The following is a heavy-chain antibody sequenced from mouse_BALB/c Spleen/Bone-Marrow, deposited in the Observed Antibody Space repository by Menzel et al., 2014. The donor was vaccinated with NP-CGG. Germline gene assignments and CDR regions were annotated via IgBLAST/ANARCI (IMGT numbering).Heavy chain of an antibody. CDR1: GYTFTSYW. Sequence: LKESGAELVRPGASVKLSCKASGYTFTSYWMHWGKQRPGQGLEWIGNIYPGSGSTNYDEKFKNKATLTVDTSSSTAYMQLSSLTSEDSAVYYCTRSPITTVVAETMDYWGQGTSVTVSS. D-gene: IGHD1-1*01. J-gene: IGHJ4*01. CDR3: TRSPITTVVAETMDY. V-gene: IGHV1S22*01. CDR2: IYPGSGST.